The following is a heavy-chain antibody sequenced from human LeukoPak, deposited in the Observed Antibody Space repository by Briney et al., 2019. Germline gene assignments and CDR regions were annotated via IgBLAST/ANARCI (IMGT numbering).Heavy chain of an antibody. J-gene: IGHJ4*02. D-gene: IGHD2-15*01. CDR2: ISGSGGST. CDR1: GFTFSSYA. V-gene: IGHV3-23*01. Sequence: PGGSLRLSCAASGFTFSSYAMSWVRQAPGKGLEWVSAISGSGGSTYYADSVKGRFTISRDNSKNTLYLQMNSLRAEGTAVYYCAKDQGPVVAATPDYWGQGTLVTVSS. CDR3: AKDQGPVVAATPDY.